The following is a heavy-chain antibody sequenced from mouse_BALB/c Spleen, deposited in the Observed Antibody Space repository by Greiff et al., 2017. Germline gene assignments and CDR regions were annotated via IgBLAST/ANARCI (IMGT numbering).Heavy chain of an antibody. V-gene: IGHV1-39*01. CDR2: INPYYGST. CDR1: GYSFTDYI. J-gene: IGHJ3*01. D-gene: IGHD2-14*01. Sequence: VQLQQTGPELVKPGASVKISCKASGYSFTDYIMLWVKQSHGKSLEWIGNINPYYGSTSYNLKFKGKATLTVDKSSSTAYMQLNSLTSEDSAVYYCARGGNNYRYGSFAYWGQGTLVTVSA. CDR3: ARGGNNYRYGSFAY.